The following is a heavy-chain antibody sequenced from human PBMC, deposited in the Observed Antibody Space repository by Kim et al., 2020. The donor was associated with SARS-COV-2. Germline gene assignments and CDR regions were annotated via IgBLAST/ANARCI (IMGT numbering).Heavy chain of an antibody. CDR2: ISSSSSYI. CDR3: VKMAAARTENYYYGMDV. V-gene: IGHV3-21*01. CDR1: GFTFSSYS. J-gene: IGHJ6*02. Sequence: GGSLRLSCAASGFTFSSYSMNWVRQAPGKGLEWVSSISSSSSYIYYADSVKGRFTISRDNAKNSLYLQMNSLRAEDTAVYYCVKMAAARTENYYYGMDVWGQGTMVTVSS. D-gene: IGHD6-13*01.